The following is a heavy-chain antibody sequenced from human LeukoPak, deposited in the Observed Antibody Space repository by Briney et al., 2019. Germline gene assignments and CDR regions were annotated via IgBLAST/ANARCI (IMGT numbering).Heavy chain of an antibody. Sequence: GGSLRLSCAASGFIFSDYYMNWVRQAPGKGLEWVSYISSSSSTIYYADSVKGRFTISRDNAKNSLYLQMNSLRAEDTAVYYCARDDQPFDYWGQGTLVTVSS. V-gene: IGHV3-11*04. J-gene: IGHJ4*02. CDR1: GFIFSDYY. CDR3: ARDDQPFDY. CDR2: ISSSSSTI.